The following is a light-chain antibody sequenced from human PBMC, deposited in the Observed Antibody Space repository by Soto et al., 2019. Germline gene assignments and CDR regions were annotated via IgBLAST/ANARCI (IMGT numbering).Light chain of an antibody. V-gene: IGLV2-14*01. Sequence: QSVLTQPASVSGSPGQSITISCPGTSSDVGGYNYVSWYQQHPGKAPKLMIYDVSNRPSGVSNRFSGSKSGNTASLAISGLQAEDEADYYCSSYTSSSTYVLGTGTKVTVL. CDR2: DVS. CDR1: SSDVGGYNY. CDR3: SSYTSSSTYV. J-gene: IGLJ1*01.